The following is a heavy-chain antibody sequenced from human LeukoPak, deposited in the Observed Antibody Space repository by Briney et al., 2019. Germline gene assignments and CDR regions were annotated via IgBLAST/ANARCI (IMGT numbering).Heavy chain of an antibody. CDR3: AKDRDSYGYYPYFFDY. D-gene: IGHD3-22*01. CDR1: GFTLSSYA. J-gene: IGHJ4*02. Sequence: GSLSLSCPASGFTLSSYAMHRVRQAPGQGLEWVAFIRYDGSNKYYSDSVKGRFTISRDNSKNTLYLQMDSLRAEDTAVYYCAKDRDSYGYYPYFFDYWGQGTLVTVSS. CDR2: IRYDGSNK. V-gene: IGHV3-30*02.